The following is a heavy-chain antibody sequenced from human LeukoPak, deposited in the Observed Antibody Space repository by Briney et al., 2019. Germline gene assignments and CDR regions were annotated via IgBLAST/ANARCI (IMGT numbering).Heavy chain of an antibody. D-gene: IGHD2-15*01. Sequence: SETLSLTCAIYGGSFSGYYLSWIRQPPGKGLEWIGDINRSGSTTYNPSLKTRVTMSVDTSRNQFSLKLSSVTAADTAVYYCARHVVAATLGDFDYWGQGTLVTVSS. V-gene: IGHV4-34*01. CDR2: INRSGST. CDR3: ARHVVAATLGDFDY. J-gene: IGHJ4*02. CDR1: GGSFSGYY.